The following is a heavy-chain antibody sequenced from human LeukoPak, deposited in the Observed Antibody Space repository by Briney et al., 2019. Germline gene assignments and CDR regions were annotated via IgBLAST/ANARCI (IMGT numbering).Heavy chain of an antibody. J-gene: IGHJ4*02. V-gene: IGHV4-30-4*08. D-gene: IGHD6-19*01. CDR3: ARRGGSGWDTFDY. CDR2: IYYSGST. CDR1: GGSISSGDYY. Sequence: SETLSLTCTVSGGSISSGDYYWSWIRQPPGKGLEWIGYIYYSGSTYYNPSLKSRVTISVDTSKNQFSLKLSSVTAADTAVYYCARRGGSGWDTFDYWGQGTLVTVSS.